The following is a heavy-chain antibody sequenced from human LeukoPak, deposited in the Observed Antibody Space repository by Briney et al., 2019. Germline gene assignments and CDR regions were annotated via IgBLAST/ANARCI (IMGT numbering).Heavy chain of an antibody. D-gene: IGHD2-2*01. CDR2: INPNSGGT. CDR1: GYTFTGYY. J-gene: IGHJ6*02. Sequence: ASVKVSCKASGYTFTGYYMHWVRQAPGQGLEWMGRINPNSGGTNYAQKFQGRVTMTRDTSISTAYMELSRLRSDDAAVYYCAREKVRQSGMDVWGQGTTVTVSS. CDR3: AREKVRQSGMDV. V-gene: IGHV1-2*06.